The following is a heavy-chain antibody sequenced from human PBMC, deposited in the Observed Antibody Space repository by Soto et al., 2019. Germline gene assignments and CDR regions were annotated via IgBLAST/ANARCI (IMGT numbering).Heavy chain of an antibody. CDR1: GFTFSSYA. Sequence: EVQLLESGGGLVQPGGSLRLSCAASGFTFSSYAMSWVRQAPGKGLEWVSGISGSGGSTYYADSVKGRFIISRDNSKKTLYLQMNSLRAEDTVVYYCAKGYGKGMDVWGQGTTVTVSS. CDR2: ISGSGGST. D-gene: IGHD1-26*01. CDR3: AKGYGKGMDV. V-gene: IGHV3-23*01. J-gene: IGHJ6*02.